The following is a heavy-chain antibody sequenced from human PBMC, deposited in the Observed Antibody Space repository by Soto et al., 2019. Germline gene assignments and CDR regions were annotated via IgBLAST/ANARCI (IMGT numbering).Heavy chain of an antibody. V-gene: IGHV1-2*02. CDR1: GYTFTGYY. CDR3: AKGFGGILRYSDWFPLLDY. D-gene: IGHD3-9*01. CDR2: INPNSGGT. J-gene: IGHJ4*02. Sequence: ASVKVSCKASGYTFTGYYMHWVRQAPGQGLEWMGWINPNSGGTNYAQKFQGRVTMTRDTSISTAYMELSRLRSDDTAVYYCAKGFGGILRYSDWFPLLDYWGQGTLVTVSS.